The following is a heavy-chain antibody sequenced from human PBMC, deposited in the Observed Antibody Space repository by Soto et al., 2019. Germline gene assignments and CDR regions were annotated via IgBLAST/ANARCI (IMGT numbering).Heavy chain of an antibody. J-gene: IGHJ4*02. Sequence: QVQPVESGGGVVQPGRSLRLSCAASGFTFSSYGMHWVRQAPGKGLEWVAVIWYDGSNKYYADSVKGRFTISRDNSKNTLYLQMNSLRAEDTAVYYCARDKGLRYFDWLGYYFDYWGQGTLVTVSS. D-gene: IGHD3-9*01. CDR2: IWYDGSNK. V-gene: IGHV3-33*01. CDR3: ARDKGLRYFDWLGYYFDY. CDR1: GFTFSSYG.